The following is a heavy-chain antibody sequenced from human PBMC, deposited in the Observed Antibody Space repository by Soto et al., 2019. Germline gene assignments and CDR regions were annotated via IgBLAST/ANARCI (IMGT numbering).Heavy chain of an antibody. Sequence: SETLSLTCSSYVGSVSVYYVSWMRQPPGKGLEWIGEINHSGSTNYNPSLKSRVTISVDTSKNQFSLKLSYVTAADTAVYYCARGATVTTASAVDYWGQGTLVTVS. CDR2: INHSGST. CDR3: ARGATVTTASAVDY. CDR1: VGSVSVYY. V-gene: IGHV4-34*01. D-gene: IGHD4-17*01. J-gene: IGHJ4*02.